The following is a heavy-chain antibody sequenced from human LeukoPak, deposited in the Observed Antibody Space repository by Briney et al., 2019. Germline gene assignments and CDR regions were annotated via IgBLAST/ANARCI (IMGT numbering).Heavy chain of an antibody. J-gene: IGHJ4*02. CDR1: GLTVADAW. D-gene: IGHD6-19*01. V-gene: IGHV4-4*02. CDR2: IYHSGST. Sequence: GSLRLSCAASGLTVADAWIHWVRQAPGKGLDWIGEIYHSGSTNYNPSLKSRVTISVDKSKNQFSLKLSSVTAADTAVYYCARAPAPMYSSGWYFDYWGQGTLVTVSS. CDR3: ARAPAPMYSSGWYFDY.